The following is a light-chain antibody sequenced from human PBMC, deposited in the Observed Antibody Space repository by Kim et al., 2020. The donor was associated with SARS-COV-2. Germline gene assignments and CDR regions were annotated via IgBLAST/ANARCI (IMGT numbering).Light chain of an antibody. V-gene: IGLV1-51*01. CDR1: SSNIGNNY. Sequence: QKVTISCSRRSSNIGNNYVSWYQQLPGAAPKLLIFDNNERPSGIPDRFSGSKSGTSATLGITGLQTGDEADYYCGTWDSSLSAAVFGGGTQLTVL. CDR3: GTWDSSLSAAV. CDR2: DNN. J-gene: IGLJ7*01.